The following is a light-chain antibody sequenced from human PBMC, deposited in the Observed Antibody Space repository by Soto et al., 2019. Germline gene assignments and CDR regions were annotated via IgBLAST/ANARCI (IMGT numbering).Light chain of an antibody. Sequence: EIVMTQSPATLSVSPGERATLSCRASTSVDRNLAWYQQKPGQAPRLLIYGASTRATGIPATFSGSGSGTEFTLTISSLQSEDFAIYYCQQYDNWPSLTFGGGTKVEIK. CDR1: TSVDRN. V-gene: IGKV3-15*01. CDR2: GAS. J-gene: IGKJ4*01. CDR3: QQYDNWPSLT.